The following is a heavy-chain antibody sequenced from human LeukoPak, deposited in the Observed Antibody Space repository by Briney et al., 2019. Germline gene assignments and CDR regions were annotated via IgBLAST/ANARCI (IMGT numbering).Heavy chain of an antibody. V-gene: IGHV3-23*01. CDR1: GFTSSSYA. J-gene: IGHJ3*02. CDR2: ISGSGGST. Sequence: PGGSLRLSCAASGFTSSSYAMSWVRQAPGKGLEWVSAISGSGGSTYHADSVKGRFTISRDNSKNTLYLQMNSLRAEDTAVYYCAKGISPTGYSSGXDAFDIWGQGTMVTVSS. CDR3: AKGISPTGYSSGXDAFDI. D-gene: IGHD6-19*01.